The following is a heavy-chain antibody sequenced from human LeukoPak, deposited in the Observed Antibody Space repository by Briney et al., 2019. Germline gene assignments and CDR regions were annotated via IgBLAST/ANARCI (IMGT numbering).Heavy chain of an antibody. CDR2: INPSGGST. J-gene: IGHJ5*02. Sequence: VASVKVSCKASGYTFTSCYMHWVRQAPGQGLEWMGIINPSGGSTSYAQKFQGRVTMTRDMSTSTVYMELSSVTAADTAVYYCAREARTTENWFDPWGQGTLVTVSS. D-gene: IGHD2/OR15-2a*01. CDR1: GYTFTSCY. V-gene: IGHV1-46*01. CDR3: AREARTTENWFDP.